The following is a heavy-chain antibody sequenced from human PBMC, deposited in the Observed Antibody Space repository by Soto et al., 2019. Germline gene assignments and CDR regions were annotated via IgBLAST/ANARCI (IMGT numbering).Heavy chain of an antibody. D-gene: IGHD6-19*01. Sequence: VQLVESGGGVVQPGRSLRLSCAASGFTFSNYGVHWVRQAPGKGLEWVAVISYDGSDKYQADSVKGRFTISRDNSKNPLFLQMNDPRPEDTAVYYCARAGYASSWSTYFYYAMDVWGQGTRVTVSS. V-gene: IGHV3-30*03. J-gene: IGHJ6*02. CDR3: ARAGYASSWSTYFYYAMDV. CDR1: GFTFSNYG. CDR2: ISYDGSDK.